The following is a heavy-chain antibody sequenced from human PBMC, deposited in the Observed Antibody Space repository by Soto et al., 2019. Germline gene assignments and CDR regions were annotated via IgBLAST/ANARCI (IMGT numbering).Heavy chain of an antibody. CDR1: GGSVSSGNYY. V-gene: IGHV4-39*01. J-gene: IGHJ4*02. CDR2: LYYSGST. CDR3: ARQYHGGDY. Sequence: QLQLQESGPGLVKPSETLSLTCTVSGGSVSSGNYYWGWFRQPPGKGLEWIGSLYYSGSTHYNPSLKSRVAISVDRSKNQFSLRLNSVTAADTAVYYCARQYHGGDYWGQGILVTVSS. D-gene: IGHD2-2*01.